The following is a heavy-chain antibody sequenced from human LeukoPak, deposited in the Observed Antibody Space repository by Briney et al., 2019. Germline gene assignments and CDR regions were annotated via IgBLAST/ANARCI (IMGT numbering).Heavy chain of an antibody. J-gene: IGHJ6*03. V-gene: IGHV4-34*01. CDR1: GGSLSSYY. CDR2: IKTGGSN. Sequence: SETLSLTSTVAGGSLSSYYWSWLRQPPGKGLEWIGAIKTGGSNNFNPSLRSRATISGEPSKNQFSLELSSVTAADTAVYYCARLHIAMVRGGQMARFGSLYYMDGGGKGPTVTIS. CDR3: ARLHIAMVRGGQMARFGSLYYMDG. D-gene: IGHD3-10*01.